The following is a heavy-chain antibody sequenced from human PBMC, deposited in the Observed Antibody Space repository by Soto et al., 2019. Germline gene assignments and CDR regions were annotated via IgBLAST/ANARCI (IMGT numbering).Heavy chain of an antibody. CDR2: IYSGGST. CDR1: GFTVSSNY. J-gene: IGHJ4*02. V-gene: IGHV3-53*01. CDR3: ARMGKYSGYFYYFDY. D-gene: IGHD5-12*01. Sequence: GGSLRLSCAASGFTVSSNYMSWVRQAPGKGLEWVSVIYSGGSTYYADSVKGRFTISRDNSKNTLYLQMNSLRAEDTAVYYCARMGKYSGYFYYFDYWGQGTLVTVSS.